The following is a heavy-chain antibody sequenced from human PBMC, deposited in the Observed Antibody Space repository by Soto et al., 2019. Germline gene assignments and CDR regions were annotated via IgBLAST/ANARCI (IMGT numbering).Heavy chain of an antibody. CDR3: ARDSVEMATSFDY. V-gene: IGHV1-46*01. CDR1: GYTFTSYY. CDR2: INPSGGST. Sequence: APVKVSCKASGYTFTSYYMHWVRQAPGQGLEWMGIINPSGGSTSYAQKSQGRVTMTRDTSTSTVYMELSSLRSEDTAVYYCARDSVEMATSFDYWGQGTLVTVSS. D-gene: IGHD5-12*01. J-gene: IGHJ4*02.